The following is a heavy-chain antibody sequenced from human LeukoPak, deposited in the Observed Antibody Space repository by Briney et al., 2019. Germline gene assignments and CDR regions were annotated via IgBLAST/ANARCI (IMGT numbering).Heavy chain of an antibody. CDR3: ARDTALIITPGGPDY. J-gene: IGHJ4*02. CDR1: GYTFASYG. Sequence: ASVKVSCKASGYTFASYGISWVRQAPGQGLEWVGWISAYNGDTRYAQHLQGRVTLTTDTSTGTAYMELRSLTSDDTALYYCARDTALIITPGGPDYWGRGTLITVS. CDR2: ISAYNGDT. V-gene: IGHV1-18*01. D-gene: IGHD2-8*02.